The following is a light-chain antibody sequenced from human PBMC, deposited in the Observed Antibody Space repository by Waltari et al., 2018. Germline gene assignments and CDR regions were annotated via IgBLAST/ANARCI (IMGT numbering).Light chain of an antibody. J-gene: IGLJ2*01. CDR3: SSQSTKDGVI. V-gene: IGLV2-14*03. CDR1: SSDVGVDDS. Sequence: QSALTQPASVSGSPGQSITISCTGSSSDVGVDDSVSWYEDHPGQAPKVIIYDVNKRPSGVSDRFSGSESGNTASLTISGLQAEDEATFYCSSQSTKDGVIFGGATKVTVL. CDR2: DVN.